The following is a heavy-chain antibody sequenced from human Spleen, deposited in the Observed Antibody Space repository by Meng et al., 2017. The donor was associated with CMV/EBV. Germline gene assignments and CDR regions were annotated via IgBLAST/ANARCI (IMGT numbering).Heavy chain of an antibody. CDR1: GDSMCDYY. Sequence: QVTLQESGPGLVEPSSTLSLTCSVSGDSMCDYYWSWLRQPAGKGLEWIGRIYTDDSINYNPSLKSRVTMSLDTSKNQFFLNLSSVNAADTAVYYCARGYSSGKTDYWGQGTLVTVSS. CDR3: ARGYSSGKTDY. D-gene: IGHD6-19*01. V-gene: IGHV4-4*07. CDR2: IYTDDSI. J-gene: IGHJ4*02.